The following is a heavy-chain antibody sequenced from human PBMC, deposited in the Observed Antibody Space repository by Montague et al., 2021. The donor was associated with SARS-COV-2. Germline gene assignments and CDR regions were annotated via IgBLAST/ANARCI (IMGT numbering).Heavy chain of an antibody. D-gene: IGHD2-8*01. CDR3: ARVARYCTNGVCQTYYYYGLDV. CDR1: GGSTNYYY. J-gene: IGHJ6*02. CDR2: MYYSGST. Sequence: SETLSLTCIVSGGSTNYYYWSWIRQSPGKGLEWIGYMYYSGSTNYNPSLKSRVTMSIDRSKNQFSVKLRSVTAADTAVYYCARVARYCTNGVCQTYYYYGLDVWGQGTTVTVSS. V-gene: IGHV4-59*01.